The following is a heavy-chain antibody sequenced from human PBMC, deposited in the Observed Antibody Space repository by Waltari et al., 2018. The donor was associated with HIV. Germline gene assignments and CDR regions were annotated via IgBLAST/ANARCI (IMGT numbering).Heavy chain of an antibody. D-gene: IGHD1-26*01. CDR3: ARIGTFPHNYAIDF. Sequence: EVQVMESGGGLVPSGGSLRLSCAAFGLTLTNSWRSWVRQTPGKGLEWVAYIKDDGSEKYYMGSVKGRFTISRDNAKNSMFLQMNSLRTEDTAVYYCARIGTFPHNYAIDFWGQGTTVTVSS. V-gene: IGHV3-7*01. CDR2: IKDDGSEK. J-gene: IGHJ6*02. CDR1: GLTLTNSW.